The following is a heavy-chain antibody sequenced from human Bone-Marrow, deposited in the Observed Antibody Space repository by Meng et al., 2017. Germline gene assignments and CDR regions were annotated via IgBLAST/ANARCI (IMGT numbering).Heavy chain of an antibody. Sequence: KHSGSTNYNPSLNSRVTISVDTSMNQFSLKLSSVTSADKAVYYCARAAFDYSDYVYNPTPPKPQFYFDYWGQGTLVTVSS. CDR3: ARAAFDYSDYVYNPTPPKPQFYFDY. V-gene: IGHV4-34*01. J-gene: IGHJ4*02. D-gene: IGHD4-11*01. CDR2: KHSGST.